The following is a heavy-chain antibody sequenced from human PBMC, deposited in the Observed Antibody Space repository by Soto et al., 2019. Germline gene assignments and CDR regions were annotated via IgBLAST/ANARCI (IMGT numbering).Heavy chain of an antibody. D-gene: IGHD6-25*01. Sequence: QVQLVESGGGLVKPGGSLRLSCAASGFSFSHNYMNWIRQVPGKGLEWLSYISGSSSDTNYADSVRGRFTISRDNAKNSLYLQMNSLRVEDTGVYYCVKEARLADAWGQGTTVTVSS. CDR1: GFSFSHNY. CDR3: VKEARLADA. CDR2: ISGSSSDT. V-gene: IGHV3-11*06. J-gene: IGHJ6*02.